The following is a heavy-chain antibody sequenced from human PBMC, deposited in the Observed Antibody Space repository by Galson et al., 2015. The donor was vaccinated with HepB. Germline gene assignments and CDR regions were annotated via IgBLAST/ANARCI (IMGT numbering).Heavy chain of an antibody. V-gene: IGHV3-74*01. Sequence: SLRLSCAASGFTFSSYWMHWVRQAPGKGLVWVSRINSDGSSTSYADSVKGRFTISRDNAKNTLYLQMNSLRAEDTAVYYCARGGYYYDSSGYYYYYYGMDVWGQGTTVTVSS. CDR3: ARGGYYYDSSGYYYYYYGMDV. CDR2: INSDGSST. D-gene: IGHD3-22*01. CDR1: GFTFSSYW. J-gene: IGHJ6*02.